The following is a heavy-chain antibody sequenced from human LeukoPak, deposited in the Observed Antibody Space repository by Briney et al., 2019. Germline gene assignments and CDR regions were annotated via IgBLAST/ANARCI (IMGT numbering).Heavy chain of an antibody. CDR3: AKAPIYNEHADWFDP. J-gene: IGHJ5*02. CDR2: IYYSGST. V-gene: IGHV4-31*01. Sequence: PSQTLSLTCTVSGGSISSGGNYWSWIRQHPGKDLEWIGYIYYSGSTFYNPSLKSLVTISVDTSKNQFSLKLSSVTAADTAVYYCAKAPIYNEHADWFDPWGQGTLVTVSS. D-gene: IGHD5-24*01. CDR1: GGSISSGGNY.